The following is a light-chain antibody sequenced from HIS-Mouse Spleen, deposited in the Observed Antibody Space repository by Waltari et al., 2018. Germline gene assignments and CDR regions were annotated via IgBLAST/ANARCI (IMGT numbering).Light chain of an antibody. Sequence: QSALTQPRSVSGSPGQSVTISCTGTSSDVGGYNYVSWYQQHPGKAPKLMIYEVSKRPSGFPDRFSGSKSVNTASLTISGLQAEDEADYYCCSYAGSQVVFGGVTKLTVL. CDR3: CSYAGSQVV. CDR2: EVS. J-gene: IGLJ2*01. CDR1: SSDVGGYNY. V-gene: IGLV2-11*01.